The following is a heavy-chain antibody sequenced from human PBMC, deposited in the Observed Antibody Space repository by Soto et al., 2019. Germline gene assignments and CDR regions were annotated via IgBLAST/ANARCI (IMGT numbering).Heavy chain of an antibody. CDR2: ITGSGGNT. J-gene: IGHJ4*02. V-gene: IGHV3-23*01. Sequence: EVQLLESGGGLVQPGGSLRLSCAASGFTFRSYVMSWVRQAPGKGLEWVSGITGSGGNTYYADSAKGPFTISRDNSKDTLYLQVNSLRANDTAIYYCAKREGSDYATWRFDQWGQGTLVTVSS. CDR3: AKREGSDYATWRFDQ. CDR1: GFTFRSYV. D-gene: IGHD5-12*01.